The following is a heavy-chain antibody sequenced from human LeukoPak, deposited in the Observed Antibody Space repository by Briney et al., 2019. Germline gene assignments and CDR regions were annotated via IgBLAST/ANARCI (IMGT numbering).Heavy chain of an antibody. CDR1: GFTFTSYN. D-gene: IGHD6-13*01. CDR2: ISSDSSYI. V-gene: IGHV3-21*06. CDR3: ARVYAGSSWWHFDY. Sequence: PGGSLRLSCAASGFTFTSYNINWVRQAPGKGLEWVSSISSDSSYIYYADSVKGRFTISRDNAKNSVYLQMNSLRAEDTAVYYCARVYAGSSWWHFDYWGQGTLVTVSS. J-gene: IGHJ4*02.